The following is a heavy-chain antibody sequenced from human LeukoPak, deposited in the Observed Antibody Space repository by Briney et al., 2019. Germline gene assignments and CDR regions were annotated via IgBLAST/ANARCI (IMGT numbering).Heavy chain of an antibody. J-gene: IGHJ4*02. D-gene: IGHD5-12*01. V-gene: IGHV1-18*01. CDR3: ARGFDIVAMYLDY. CDR2: ISAYNANT. Sequence: GASVKVSFKASVYTCTIYGFSWVRQPPGQGLEWMGWISAYNANTNYAQKLQGRVTMTTDTSTSTAYMELRSLRSDDTAVYYCARGFDIVAMYLDYWGQGTLVTVSS. CDR1: VYTCTIYG.